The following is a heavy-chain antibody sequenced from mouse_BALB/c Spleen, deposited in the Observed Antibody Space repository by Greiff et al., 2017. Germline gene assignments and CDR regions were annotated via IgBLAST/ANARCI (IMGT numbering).Heavy chain of an antibody. CDR2: INPYNDGT. Sequence: VHVKQSGPELVKPGASVKMSCKASGYSFTSYVMHWVQQKPGQGLEWIGYINPYNDGTKYNEKFKGKATLTSDKSSSTAYMELSSLTSENSAVDDCAREVRRGYAMDDWGQGTAGTVAA. CDR1: GYSFTSYV. J-gene: IGHJ4*01. D-gene: IGHD2-14*01. V-gene: IGHV1-14*01. CDR3: AREVRRGYAMDD.